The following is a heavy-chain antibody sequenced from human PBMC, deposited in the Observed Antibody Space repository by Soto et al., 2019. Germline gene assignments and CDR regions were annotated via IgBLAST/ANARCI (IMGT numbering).Heavy chain of an antibody. D-gene: IGHD3-22*01. CDR1: VGSISGYY. V-gene: IGHV4-4*07. Sequence: SETLSLTCTVSVGSISGYYWIWIRQPAGKGLEWIGRIYTSGSTNYNPSLKSRVTMSVDTSKNQFSLKLSSVTAADTAVYYCAREGSGYYSDYFDYWGQGTLVTVSS. J-gene: IGHJ4*02. CDR2: IYTSGST. CDR3: AREGSGYYSDYFDY.